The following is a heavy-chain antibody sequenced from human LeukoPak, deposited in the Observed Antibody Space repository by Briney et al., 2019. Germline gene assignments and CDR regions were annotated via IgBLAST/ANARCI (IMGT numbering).Heavy chain of an antibody. D-gene: IGHD6-19*01. CDR2: IYYSGST. V-gene: IGHV4-39*01. Sequence: SETLSLTCTVSGGSTSSSSYYWGWIRQPPGKGLERIGSIYYSGSTYYNPSLKSRVTISVDTSKNQFSLKLSSVTAADTAVYYCARHPWWLVLGSGFDPWGQGTLVTVSS. CDR1: GGSTSSSSYY. J-gene: IGHJ5*02. CDR3: ARHPWWLVLGSGFDP.